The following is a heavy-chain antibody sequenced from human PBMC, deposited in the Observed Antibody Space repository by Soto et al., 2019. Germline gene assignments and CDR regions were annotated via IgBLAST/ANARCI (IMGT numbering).Heavy chain of an antibody. D-gene: IGHD1-26*01. CDR1: GDSINSVDHY. J-gene: IGHJ5*02. CDR3: ARLRWETENNWFDP. V-gene: IGHV4-30-4*01. CDR2: IYHSGST. Sequence: SATLSLTCTVSGDSINSVDHYWSWIRQPPGKGLEWMGYIYHSGSTHYNPSLNSRLTISIDTSTNRFSLNLTSVTAADTAVYFCARLRWETENNWFDPWGQGALVTVS.